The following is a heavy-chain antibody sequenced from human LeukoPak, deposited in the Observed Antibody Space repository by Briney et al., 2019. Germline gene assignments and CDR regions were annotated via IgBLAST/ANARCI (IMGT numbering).Heavy chain of an antibody. J-gene: IGHJ4*02. CDR2: SRNKDHRYST. Sequence: GGSLRLSCVVSGFTFSDHYMDGVRQAAGKGLEWVGRSRNKDHRYSTEYAASVEGRFTISRDLSKNSLYLQMNSLKVEDTAIYYCVRGHDSFDYWGQGTLVTVSS. CDR1: GFTFSDHY. CDR3: VRGHDSFDY. V-gene: IGHV3-72*01.